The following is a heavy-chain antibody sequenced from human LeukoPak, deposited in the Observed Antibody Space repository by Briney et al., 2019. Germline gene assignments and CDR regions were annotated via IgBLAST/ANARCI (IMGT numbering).Heavy chain of an antibody. V-gene: IGHV3-9*03. CDR1: GFTFDDYA. J-gene: IGHJ4*02. Sequence: TGRSLRLSCAASGFTFDDYAMHWVRQAPGKGLEWVSGISWNSGSIGYADSVKGRFTISTDNAKNSLYLQMNSLRAEDMALYYCAKDVSSGWYVPSGYFDYWGQGTLVTVSS. CDR2: ISWNSGSI. D-gene: IGHD6-19*01. CDR3: AKDVSSGWYVPSGYFDY.